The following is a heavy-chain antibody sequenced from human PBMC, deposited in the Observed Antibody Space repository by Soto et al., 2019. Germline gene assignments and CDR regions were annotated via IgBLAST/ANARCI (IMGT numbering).Heavy chain of an antibody. CDR1: GFTFSSYS. D-gene: IGHD3-3*01. CDR2: ISSSSSYI. V-gene: IGHV3-21*01. Sequence: EVQLVESGGGLVKPGGSLRLSCAASGFTFSSYSMNWVRQAPGKGLEWVSYISSSSSYIYYADSVKGRFTISRDNAKNSLYLKMNSLRAEDTAVYYCAREAMYYDFWSGYSNYGDYWGQGTLVTVSS. J-gene: IGHJ4*02. CDR3: AREAMYYDFWSGYSNYGDY.